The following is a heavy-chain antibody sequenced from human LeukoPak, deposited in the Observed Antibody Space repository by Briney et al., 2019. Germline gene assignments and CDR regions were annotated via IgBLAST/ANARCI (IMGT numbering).Heavy chain of an antibody. CDR2: INPSGGST. J-gene: IGHJ4*02. V-gene: IGHV1-46*01. CDR3: ARSITIFGVVIKDYYFDY. Sequence: ASVKVSCKASGYTFTSYYMHWVRQAPGQGLEWMGIINPSGGSTSYAQKFQGRVTMTRDMSTSTAYMELSSLRSEDTAVYYCARSITIFGVVIKDYYFDYWGQGTLVTVSS. CDR1: GYTFTSYY. D-gene: IGHD3-3*01.